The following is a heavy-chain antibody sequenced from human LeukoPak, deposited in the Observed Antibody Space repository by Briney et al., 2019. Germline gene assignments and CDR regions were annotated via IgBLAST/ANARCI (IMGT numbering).Heavy chain of an antibody. CDR3: AKATDYGDYWGYMDV. CDR2: ISYDGSNK. D-gene: IGHD4-17*01. V-gene: IGHV3-30-3*01. J-gene: IGHJ6*03. Sequence: PGRSLRLSCAASGFTFSSYAMHWVRQAPGKGLEWVAVISYDGSNKYYADSVKGRFTISRDNSKNTLYLQMNSLRTEDTAVYYCAKATDYGDYWGYMDVWGKGTTVTVSS. CDR1: GFTFSSYA.